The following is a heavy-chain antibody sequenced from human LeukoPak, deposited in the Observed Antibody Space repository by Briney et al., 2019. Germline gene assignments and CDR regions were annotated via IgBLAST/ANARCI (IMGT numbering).Heavy chain of an antibody. D-gene: IGHD5-18*01. CDR1: GFTFSSYG. CDR3: AKERWIQLWYLFDY. CDR2: IRYDGSNK. V-gene: IGHV3-30*02. J-gene: IGHJ4*02. Sequence: PGGSLGLSCAASGFTFSSYGMHWVRQAPGKGLEWVAFIRYDGSNKYYADSVKGRFTISRDNSKNTLYLQMNSLRAEDTAVYYCAKERWIQLWYLFDYWGQGTLVTVSS.